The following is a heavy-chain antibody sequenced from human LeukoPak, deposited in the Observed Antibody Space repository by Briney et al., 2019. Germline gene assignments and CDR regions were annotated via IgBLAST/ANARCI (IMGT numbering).Heavy chain of an antibody. D-gene: IGHD3-3*01. Sequence: SETLSLTCTVSGGSISSYYWSWIRQPPGKGLEWIGYIYYSGSTNYNPSLKSRVTISVDTSKNQFSLKLSSVTAADTAVYYCARDRALSGIWSGFADAFDIWGQGTMVTVSS. CDR2: IYYSGST. V-gene: IGHV4-59*01. CDR3: ARDRALSGIWSGFADAFDI. CDR1: GGSISSYY. J-gene: IGHJ3*02.